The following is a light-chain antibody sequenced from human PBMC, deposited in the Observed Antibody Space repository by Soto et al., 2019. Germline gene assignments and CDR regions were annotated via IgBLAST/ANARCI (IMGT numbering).Light chain of an antibody. CDR2: DAS. Sequence: DIQMTQSPSTLSASVGDRVTITCRASQSISTWLAWYQQKPGNAPKILIYDASTLQSGVPSRFSGSGSGTEFTLTISSLQPDDVAIYYCHQYNSYHTFGQGTKLEIK. V-gene: IGKV1-5*01. CDR1: QSISTW. CDR3: HQYNSYHT. J-gene: IGKJ2*01.